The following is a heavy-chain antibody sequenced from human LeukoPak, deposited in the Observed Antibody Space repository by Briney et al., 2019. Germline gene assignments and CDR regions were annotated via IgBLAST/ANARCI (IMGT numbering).Heavy chain of an antibody. Sequence: GASVKASCKASGYTFTGYYMHWVRQAPGQGLEWMGRINPNSGGTNYAQKFQGRVTMTRDTSISTAYMELSRLRSDDTAVYYCARVVTPRYGMDVWGQGTTVTVSS. V-gene: IGHV1-2*06. CDR3: ARVVTPRYGMDV. D-gene: IGHD2-15*01. J-gene: IGHJ6*02. CDR1: GYTFTGYY. CDR2: INPNSGGT.